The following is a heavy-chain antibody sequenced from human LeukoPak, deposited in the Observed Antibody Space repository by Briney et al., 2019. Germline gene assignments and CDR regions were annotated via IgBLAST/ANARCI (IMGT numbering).Heavy chain of an antibody. Sequence: GWALRLSCACSGWTFSNAWRNELGPARAKGVDWVGRIKSKTDGGTTDYAAPVKGRFTISRDDSKNTLYLQMNSLKTEDTAVYYCTTDPHSSGRDYWGQGTLVTVSS. V-gene: IGHV3-15*01. J-gene: IGHJ4*02. D-gene: IGHD6-19*01. CDR1: GWTFSNAW. CDR2: IKSKTDGGTT. CDR3: TTDPHSSGRDY.